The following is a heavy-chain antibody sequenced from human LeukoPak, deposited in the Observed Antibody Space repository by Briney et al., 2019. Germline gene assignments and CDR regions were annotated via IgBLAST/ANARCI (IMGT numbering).Heavy chain of an antibody. CDR3: ARSPDWTHFDY. CDR1: GFTFSSYS. CDR2: ISSSSSNI. D-gene: IGHD3/OR15-3a*01. J-gene: IGHJ4*02. Sequence: GGSLRLSCAASGFTFSSYSMNWVRQAPGKGLEWVSSISSSSSNIYYADSVKGRFTISRDNAKNSLYLQMNSLRAEDTAVYYCARSPDWTHFDYWGQGTLVTVSS. V-gene: IGHV3-21*01.